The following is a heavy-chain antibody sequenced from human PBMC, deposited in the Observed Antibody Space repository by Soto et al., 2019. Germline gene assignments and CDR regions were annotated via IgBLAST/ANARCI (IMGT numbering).Heavy chain of an antibody. CDR3: ARPWHGDAFEI. J-gene: IGHJ3*02. CDR2: ISYDGSNK. Sequence: GGSLRLSCAASGFTFSSYAMHWVRQAPGKGLEWVAVISYDGSNKYYADSVKGRFTISRDNSKNTLYLQMNSLRAEDTAVYYYARPWHGDAFEIWGQGTMVSVSS. V-gene: IGHV3-30-3*01. CDR1: GFTFSSYA.